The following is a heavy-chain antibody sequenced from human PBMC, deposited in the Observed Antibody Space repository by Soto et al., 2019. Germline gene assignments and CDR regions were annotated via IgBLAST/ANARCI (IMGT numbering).Heavy chain of an antibody. J-gene: IGHJ4*02. D-gene: IGHD2-15*01. CDR3: AKEVHCDGGSCSWSDAFDY. V-gene: IGHV3-30*18. CDR1: GFIFSSYG. Sequence: QVQLVESGGGVVQPGRSLRLSCAASGFIFSSYGMHWVRQAPGKGLEWVAVISYEGSHTYYADSVKGRFTITRDNSKNTLYLQMNSLRPEDTAVYYCAKEVHCDGGSCSWSDAFDYWGQGTLLTVSS. CDR2: ISYEGSHT.